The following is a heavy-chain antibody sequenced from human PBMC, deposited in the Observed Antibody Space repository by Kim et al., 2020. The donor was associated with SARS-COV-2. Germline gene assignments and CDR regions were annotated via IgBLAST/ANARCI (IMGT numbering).Heavy chain of an antibody. Sequence: PSLKSRVTISVDTSKNQFSLKLSSVTAADTAVYYCARSPGIAAAGTPFDYWGQGTLVTVSS. CDR3: ARSPGIAAAGTPFDY. D-gene: IGHD6-13*01. V-gene: IGHV4-4*09. J-gene: IGHJ4*02.